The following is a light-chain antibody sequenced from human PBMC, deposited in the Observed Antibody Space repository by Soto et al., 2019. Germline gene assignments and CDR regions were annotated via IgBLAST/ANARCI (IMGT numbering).Light chain of an antibody. CDR3: QQYDNLPLS. CDR2: DAS. Sequence: DIQMTQSPSSLSASVGDRITITCQASQDITSYLNWYQQKPGIAPKVLISDASNLETGVPPRFSGSGSGTEFTLTINGLPPEDFATYYCQQYDNLPLSFGPGTQVEIK. J-gene: IGKJ3*01. V-gene: IGKV1-33*01. CDR1: QDITSY.